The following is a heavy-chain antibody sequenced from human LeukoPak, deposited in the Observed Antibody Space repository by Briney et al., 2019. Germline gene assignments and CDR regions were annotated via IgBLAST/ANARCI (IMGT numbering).Heavy chain of an antibody. Sequence: GESLKISCKGSGYSFTSYWIGWVRQMPGKGLEWKGIIYPGDSDTRYSPSFQGQVTMSADKSISTAYLQWSSLKASDTAMYYCARPGAWYYNIWDYWGQGTLVTVSS. D-gene: IGHD6-19*01. CDR1: GYSFTSYW. J-gene: IGHJ4*02. CDR3: ARPGAWYYNIWDY. CDR2: IYPGDSDT. V-gene: IGHV5-51*01.